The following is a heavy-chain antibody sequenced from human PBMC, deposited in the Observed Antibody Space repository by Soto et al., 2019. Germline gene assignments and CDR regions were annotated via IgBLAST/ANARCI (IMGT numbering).Heavy chain of an antibody. CDR1: SGSISSTIYS. D-gene: IGHD5-18*01. CDR2: IFYSGST. J-gene: IGHJ4*02. V-gene: IGHV4-39*07. Sequence: PSETLSLTCTVSSGSISSTIYSWDWIRQPPGKGLEWIGSIFYSGSTYYNPSLKSRVTISIDTSKNQFSLTVNSVTAADTAVYYCARDHPHSYGVYYFDYWGQGTRVTVSS. CDR3: ARDHPHSYGVYYFDY.